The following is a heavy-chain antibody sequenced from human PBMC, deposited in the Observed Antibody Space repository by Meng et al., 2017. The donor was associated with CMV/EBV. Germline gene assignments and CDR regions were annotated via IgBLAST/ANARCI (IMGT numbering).Heavy chain of an antibody. CDR3: ARSLDTWGSPYY. D-gene: IGHD1-26*01. CDR2: ISPYNGKR. CDR1: GYRFITSD. V-gene: IGHV1-18*01. J-gene: IGHJ4*02. Sequence: ASLNFSCKASGYRFITSDIMWVRQAPGQGLEWMGWISPYNGKRNYAQKIEGRVTLTTDTSTSTAYMELTNLRSDDTAVYYCARSLDTWGSPYYWGQGTLVTVSS.